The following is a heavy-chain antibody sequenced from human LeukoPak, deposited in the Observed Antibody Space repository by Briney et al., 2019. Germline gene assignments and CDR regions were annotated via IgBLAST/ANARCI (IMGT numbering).Heavy chain of an antibody. CDR1: GGSISSYY. V-gene: IGHV4-59*01. CDR3: ARIRHSGIDYYYYGMDV. J-gene: IGHJ6*02. CDR2: IYYSGST. D-gene: IGHD3-10*01. Sequence: SETLSLTCTVSGGSISSYYWSWIRRPPGKGLEWIEYIYYSGSTNYNPSLKSRVTISVDTSKNQFSLKLSSVTAADTAVYYCARIRHSGIDYYYYGMDVWGQGTTVTVSS.